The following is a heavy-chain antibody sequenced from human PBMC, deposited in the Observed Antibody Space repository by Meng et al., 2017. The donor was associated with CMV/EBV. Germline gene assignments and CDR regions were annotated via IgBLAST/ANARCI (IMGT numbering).Heavy chain of an antibody. CDR2: IGTDGDT. CDR3: ARDEYDFWSGYLYYFDY. CDR1: GFTFSRYD. Sequence: GGSLRLSCAASGFTFSRYDMKCVRQATRKGLEWVSGIGTDGDTYYPGSVKGRFTISRDNAKNTLYLQMNSLRAEDTAVYYCARDEYDFWSGYLYYFDYWGQGTLVTVSS. J-gene: IGHJ4*02. V-gene: IGHV3-13*01. D-gene: IGHD3-3*01.